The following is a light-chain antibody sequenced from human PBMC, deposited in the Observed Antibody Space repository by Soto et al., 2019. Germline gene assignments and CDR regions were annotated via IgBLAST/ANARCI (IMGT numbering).Light chain of an antibody. CDR1: QSISNY. CDR2: AAS. J-gene: IGKJ4*01. V-gene: IGKV1-39*01. Sequence: MEMTQSPSSLSASVGDRVSITCRASQSISNYLNWYQHKPGKVPKLLIYAASSLQSGVPTRFSGSGSGTDFTPTINSLQPEDFATYYCQQSYGTPLTFGGGTKIEIK. CDR3: QQSYGTPLT.